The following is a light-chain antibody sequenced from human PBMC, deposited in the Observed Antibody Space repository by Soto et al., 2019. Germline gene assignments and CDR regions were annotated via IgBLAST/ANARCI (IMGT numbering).Light chain of an antibody. Sequence: QSALTQPASVSGSPGQSITISCTGTSSDVGSYNYVSWYQHHPGKAPKLIIYEVSNRPSGVSNRFSGSKSDNTASLTISGLQAEDEADYYCSSYTSSSTWVFGGGTKVTVL. CDR3: SSYTSSSTWV. CDR2: EVS. CDR1: SSDVGSYNY. J-gene: IGLJ3*02. V-gene: IGLV2-14*01.